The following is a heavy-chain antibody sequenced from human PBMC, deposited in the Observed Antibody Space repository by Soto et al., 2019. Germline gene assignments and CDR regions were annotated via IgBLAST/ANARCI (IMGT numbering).Heavy chain of an antibody. Sequence: GGSLRLSCAASGFTFSSYGMHWVRQAPGKGLEWVAVISYDGSNKYYADSVKGRFTISRDNSKNTLYLQMNSLRAEDTAVCYCAKDSSVYYDFWSGPPQRRYFDYWGQGTLVTVSS. CDR1: GFTFSSYG. J-gene: IGHJ4*02. V-gene: IGHV3-30*18. CDR3: AKDSSVYYDFWSGPPQRRYFDY. CDR2: ISYDGSNK. D-gene: IGHD3-3*01.